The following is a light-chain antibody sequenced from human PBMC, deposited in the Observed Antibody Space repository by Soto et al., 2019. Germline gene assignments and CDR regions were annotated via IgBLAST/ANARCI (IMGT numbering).Light chain of an antibody. CDR3: QQNKDWPGT. CDR2: DAS. Sequence: EIVMTQSPATLSVSPGERATLSCRASQSIGSYLAWYQQKPGQAPRLLIYDASTRATGIPVRFSGSGSGTEFTLTISRLQSEDFGLYYCQQNKDWPGTFGQGTKVDIK. V-gene: IGKV3-15*01. CDR1: QSIGSY. J-gene: IGKJ1*01.